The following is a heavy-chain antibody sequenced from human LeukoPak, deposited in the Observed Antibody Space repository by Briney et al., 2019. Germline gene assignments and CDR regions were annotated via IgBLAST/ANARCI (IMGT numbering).Heavy chain of an antibody. Sequence: GGSLRLSCAASGFTFSSYWMTWVRQAPGKGLEWVANINQDGSEKYYVESVKGRFTISRDRAKNSLYLQMNSLRAEDTAVYYCARDRTAPDYWGQGTLVTVSS. V-gene: IGHV3-7*01. D-gene: IGHD2-8*02. CDR3: ARDRTAPDY. CDR2: INQDGSEK. CDR1: GFTFSSYW. J-gene: IGHJ4*02.